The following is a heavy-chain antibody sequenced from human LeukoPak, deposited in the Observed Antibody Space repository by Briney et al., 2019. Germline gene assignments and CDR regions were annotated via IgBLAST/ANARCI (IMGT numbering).Heavy chain of an antibody. CDR2: ISSSGSTI. CDR3: ARDLRRLVVPAARGGDAFDI. CDR1: GFTFSDYY. D-gene: IGHD2-2*01. J-gene: IGHJ3*02. Sequence: SGGSLRLSCAASGFTFSDYYMSWIRQAPGKGLEWVSYISSSGSTIYYADSVKGRFTISRDNAKNSLYLQMNSLRAEDTAVYYCARDLRRLVVPAARGGDAFDIWGQGTMVTVSS. V-gene: IGHV3-11*04.